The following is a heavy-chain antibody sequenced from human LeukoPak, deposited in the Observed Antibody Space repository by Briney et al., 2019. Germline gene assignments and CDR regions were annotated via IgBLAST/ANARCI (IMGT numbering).Heavy chain of an antibody. V-gene: IGHV3-20*04. CDR2: INWNGGTT. CDR3: AREQGGYYDTSRYSPIDY. CDR1: GFTFEDYG. D-gene: IGHD3-22*01. Sequence: GGSLRLSCVASGFTFEDYGMSWIRQAPGKGLEWVSGINWNGGTTGYADSVKGRLTISRDNAKNSLYLQMNSLRAEDTALYYCAREQGGYYDTSRYSPIDYWGQGTLVTVSS. J-gene: IGHJ4*02.